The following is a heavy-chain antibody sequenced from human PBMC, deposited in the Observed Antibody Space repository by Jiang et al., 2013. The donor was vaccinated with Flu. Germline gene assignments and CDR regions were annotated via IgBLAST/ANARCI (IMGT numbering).Heavy chain of an antibody. V-gene: IGHV1-2*04. CDR1: GHTFTGYY. D-gene: IGHD3-16*01. CDR3: ARDYANAVGY. Sequence: CKASGHTFTGYYMHWVRQAPGQGLEWMGWINPNSGGTNYAQKFQGWVTMTRDTSISTAYMELSRLRSDDTAVYYCARDYANAVGYWGQGTLVTVSS. CDR2: INPNSGGT. J-gene: IGHJ4*02.